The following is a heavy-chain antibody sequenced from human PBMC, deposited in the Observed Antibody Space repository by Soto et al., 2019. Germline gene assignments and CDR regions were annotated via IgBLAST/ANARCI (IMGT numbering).Heavy chain of an antibody. CDR1: GGSFSGFY. J-gene: IGHJ5*02. V-gene: IGHV4-34*12. CDR2: IIHSGST. D-gene: IGHD3-10*01. CDR3: ARSGGKAAKYNWFDP. Sequence: SETLSLTCAVYGGSFSGFYWSYIRQPPGKGLEWIGEIIHSGSTKYNPSLKSRVTISVDTSKNQFSLRLSSVTAADTAVYYCARSGGKAAKYNWFDPWGQGTLVTVSS.